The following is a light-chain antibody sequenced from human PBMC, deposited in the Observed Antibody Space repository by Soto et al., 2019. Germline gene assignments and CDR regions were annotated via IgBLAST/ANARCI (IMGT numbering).Light chain of an antibody. CDR2: GAF. Sequence: EIVMTQSPATLSVSTGERATLSCRASQSVSSNLAWYQQKPGQAPRLLIYGAFTRATGIPARFSGSGSGTEFTLTIRSLQSEDFAVYYRQQYNNWPRKFGQGTKLDIK. CDR3: QQYNNWPRK. J-gene: IGKJ1*01. CDR1: QSVSSN. V-gene: IGKV3-15*01.